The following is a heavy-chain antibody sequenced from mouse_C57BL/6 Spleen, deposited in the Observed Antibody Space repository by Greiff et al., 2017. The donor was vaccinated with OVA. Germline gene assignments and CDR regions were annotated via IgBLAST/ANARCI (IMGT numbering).Heavy chain of an antibody. J-gene: IGHJ1*03. V-gene: IGHV5-4*01. CDR3: ARDWDYYYGSSGEVDV. CDR2: ISDGGSYT. Sequence: EVQLVESGGGLVKPGGSLKLSCAASGFTFSSYAMSWVRQTPEKRLEWVATISDGGSYTYYPDNVKGRFTISRDNAKNNLYLQMSHLKSEDTAMYYCARDWDYYYGSSGEVDVWGTGTTVTVSS. CDR1: GFTFSSYA. D-gene: IGHD1-1*01.